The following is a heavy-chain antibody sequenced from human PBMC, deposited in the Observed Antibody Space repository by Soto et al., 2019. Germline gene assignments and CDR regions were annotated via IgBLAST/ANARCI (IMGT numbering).Heavy chain of an antibody. CDR1: RDSFTGYW. CDR3: TRQVPYSLGPQPDC. CDR2: IFPGDSDT. V-gene: IGHV5-51*01. Sequence: GESLKISCKGSRDSFTGYWIGWVRQMPGKGLEWMGLIFPGDSDTRYSPSFQGQVTLSVDKSISTAYLQWSSLRASDTAMYYCTRQVPYSLGPQPDCWGQGTLVTVSS. J-gene: IGHJ4*02. D-gene: IGHD4-4*01.